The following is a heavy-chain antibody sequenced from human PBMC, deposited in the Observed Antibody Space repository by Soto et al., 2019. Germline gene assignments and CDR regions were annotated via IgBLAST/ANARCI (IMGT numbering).Heavy chain of an antibody. CDR3: ARGFQVEYSSSSWFAP. V-gene: IGHV1-46*01. J-gene: IGHJ5*02. CDR1: GYTFTNYY. CDR2: LNPSGGGT. D-gene: IGHD6-6*01. Sequence: QVHLVQSGAEVRKPGASVKVSCKASGYTFTNYYMHWVRQAPGQGLEWMGLLNPSGGGTNYAQKFQGRLTMTRDTSTSTIYMDLSSLRSEDTAVYYCARGFQVEYSSSSWFAPWGQGTLVTVSS.